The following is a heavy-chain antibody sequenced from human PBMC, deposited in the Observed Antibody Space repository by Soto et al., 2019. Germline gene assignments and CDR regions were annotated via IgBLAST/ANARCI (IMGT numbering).Heavy chain of an antibody. CDR3: ASGDYDFWSGPGGGMAV. Sequence: QVQLVQSGAEVKKPGSSVKVSCKASGGTFSSYAISWVRQAPGQGLEWMGGIIPIFGTANYAQKFQGRVTLTAEESPSTAYRELSSLRSEDTAVYYCASGDYDFWSGPGGGMAVWGQGTTVTVSS. D-gene: IGHD3-3*01. V-gene: IGHV1-69*12. J-gene: IGHJ6*02. CDR2: IIPIFGTA. CDR1: GGTFSSYA.